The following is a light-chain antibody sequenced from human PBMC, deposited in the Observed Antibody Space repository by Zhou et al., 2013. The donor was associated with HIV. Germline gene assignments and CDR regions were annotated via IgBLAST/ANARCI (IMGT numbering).Light chain of an antibody. CDR3: QKYNSAPLT. CDR1: QSISTY. Sequence: DIQMTQSPSSLSASVGDRVTITCRASQSISTYLNWYQHKPGKAPELLIYAASRLQSGVPSRFSGSGSGTDFTLTISSLQPEDVATYYCQKYNSAPLTFGGGTKVEIK. J-gene: IGKJ4*01. V-gene: IGKV1-39*01. CDR2: AAS.